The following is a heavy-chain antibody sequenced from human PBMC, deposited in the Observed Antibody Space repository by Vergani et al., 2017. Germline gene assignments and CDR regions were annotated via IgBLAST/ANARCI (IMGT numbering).Heavy chain of an antibody. CDR2: IHPADSDT. V-gene: IGHV5-51*01. CDR3: ARLYGRDSSGSKYFDY. J-gene: IGHJ4*02. CDR1: GYSFTNYW. Sequence: EGEKGESGAEVKKPGESLKISCQISGYSFTNYWIGWVRQMPGKGLEWMGIIHPADSDTRYSPSFQGQVTISVDKSISTAYLQRSSLRASDSAMYYCARLYGRDSSGSKYFDYWGQGTLVTVSS. D-gene: IGHD3-22*01.